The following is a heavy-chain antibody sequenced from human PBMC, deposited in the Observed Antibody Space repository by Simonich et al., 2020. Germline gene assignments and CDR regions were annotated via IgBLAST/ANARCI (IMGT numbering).Heavy chain of an antibody. D-gene: IGHD3-22*01. CDR3: AKDLGERITMIVVVIDAFDI. V-gene: IGHV3-23*01. CDR2: ISGSGGST. Sequence: GGGLVQPGGSLRLSCAASGFTFSSYAMSWVRQAPGKGLEWVSAISGSGGSTYYADSVKGRFTISRDNSKNTLYLQMNSLRADYTAVYYCAKDLGERITMIVVVIDAFDIWGQGTMVTVSS. J-gene: IGHJ3*02. CDR1: GFTFSSYA.